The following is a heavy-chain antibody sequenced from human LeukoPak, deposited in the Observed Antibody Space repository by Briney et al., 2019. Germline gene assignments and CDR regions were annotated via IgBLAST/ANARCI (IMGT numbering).Heavy chain of an antibody. D-gene: IGHD1-26*01. CDR2: IKSKTDGGTT. V-gene: IGHV3-15*01. Sequence: GGSLRLSCAASGFTFSNAWMSWVRQAPGKGLEWVGRIKSKTDGGTTDYTAPVKGRFTISRDDSKNTLYLQMNSLKPEDTAVYYCTTDRRNSGRYHRSFDYWGQGTLVTVSS. J-gene: IGHJ4*02. CDR3: TTDRRNSGRYHRSFDY. CDR1: GFTFSNAW.